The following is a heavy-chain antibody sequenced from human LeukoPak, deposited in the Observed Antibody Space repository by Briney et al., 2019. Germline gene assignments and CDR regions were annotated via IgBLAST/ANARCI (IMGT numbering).Heavy chain of an antibody. CDR1: GFTFSSYG. Sequence: PGGSLRLSCAASGFTFSSYGMHWVRQAPGKGLEWVSSISSSSSYIYYADSVKGRFTISRDNAKNSLYLQMYSLRVDDTAVYYCARERTPKYYYGSGGYFRYFDYWGQGTLVTVSS. J-gene: IGHJ4*02. V-gene: IGHV3-21*01. CDR3: ARERTPKYYYGSGGYFRYFDY. D-gene: IGHD3-10*01. CDR2: ISSSSSYI.